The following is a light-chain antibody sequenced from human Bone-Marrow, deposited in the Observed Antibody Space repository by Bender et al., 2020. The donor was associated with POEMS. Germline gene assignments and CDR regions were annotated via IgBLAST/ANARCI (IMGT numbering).Light chain of an antibody. V-gene: IGLV2-14*01. Sequence: HSALTQPASVSGSPGQSITISCTGTSSDVGRYNYVSWYQQHPGKAPKLLIYDVSDRASGVSNRISAAKAANTAFLTIARLQAEDEADYYCSSYTSSGTSPYVFGTGTTVTVL. CDR3: SSYTSSGTSPYV. J-gene: IGLJ1*01. CDR1: SSDVGRYNY. CDR2: DVS.